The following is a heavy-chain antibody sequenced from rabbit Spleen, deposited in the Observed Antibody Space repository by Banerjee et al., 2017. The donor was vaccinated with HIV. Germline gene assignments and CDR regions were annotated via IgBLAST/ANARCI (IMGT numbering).Heavy chain of an antibody. J-gene: IGHJ6*01. CDR2: INAITGKA. Sequence: QEQLVESGGGLVQPEGSLTLSCTASGFSFSNKAVMCWVRQAPGKGLEWIACINAITGKAVYASWAKGRFTFSKTSSTTVTLQMTSLTVADTATYFCARDTGSSFSTYGMDLWGQGTLVTVS. V-gene: IGHV1S45*01. D-gene: IGHD8-1*01. CDR3: ARDTGSSFSTYGMDL. CDR1: GFSFSNKAV.